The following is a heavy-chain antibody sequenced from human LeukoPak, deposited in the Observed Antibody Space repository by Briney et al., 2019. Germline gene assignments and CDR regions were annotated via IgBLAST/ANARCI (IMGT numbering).Heavy chain of an antibody. CDR2: INHSGST. D-gene: IGHD5-24*01. CDR3: ARGRDPY. J-gene: IGHJ4*02. V-gene: IGHV4-34*01. CDR1: GGSFSGYY. Sequence: SETLSLTCAVYGGSFSGYYWTWIRQPPGRGLEWIGEINHSGSTNYNPSLKSRVTISVDTSKSQFSLKLNSVTATDTAMYYCARGRDPYWGQGTLVTVSS.